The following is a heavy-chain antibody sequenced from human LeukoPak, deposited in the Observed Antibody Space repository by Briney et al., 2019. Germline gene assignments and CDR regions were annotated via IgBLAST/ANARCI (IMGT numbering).Heavy chain of an antibody. CDR2: IYYSGST. J-gene: IGHJ2*01. Sequence: SETLSLTCTVSGGSISSYYWSWIRQPPGKGLEWIGYIYYSGSTNYNPSLKSRVTISVDTSKNQFSLKLSSVTAADTAVYYCASSPPVAGSWYFDLWGRGTLVTVSS. CDR3: ASSPPVAGSWYFDL. V-gene: IGHV4-59*01. CDR1: GGSISSYY. D-gene: IGHD6-19*01.